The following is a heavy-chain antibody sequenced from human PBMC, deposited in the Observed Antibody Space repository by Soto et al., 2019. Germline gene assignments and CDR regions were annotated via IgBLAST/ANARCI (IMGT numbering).Heavy chain of an antibody. D-gene: IGHD2-15*01. CDR2: IYTSGST. V-gene: IGHV4-4*07. J-gene: IGHJ5*02. CDR1: GGSISSYY. CDR3: ARIRLYCSGGSCYYNWFDP. Sequence: PSETLSLTCTVSGGSISSYYWSWIRQPAGKGLEWIGRIYTSGSTNYNPSLKSRVTMSVDTSKNQFSLKLSSVTAADTAVYYCARIRLYCSGGSCYYNWFDPWGQGNLVTVSS.